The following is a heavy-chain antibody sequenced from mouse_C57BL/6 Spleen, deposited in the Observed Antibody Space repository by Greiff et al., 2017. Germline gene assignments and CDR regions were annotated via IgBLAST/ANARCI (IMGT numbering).Heavy chain of an antibody. V-gene: IGHV5-17*01. CDR1: GFTFSDYG. CDR2: ISSGSSTI. D-gene: IGHD5-5*01. Sequence: EVKLMESGGGLVKPGGSLKLSCAASGFTFSDYGMHWVRQAPETGLEWVAYISSGSSTIYYADTVKGRFTISRDNAKNTLFLQMTSLRSEDTAMYYCARPLPYYYAMDYWGQGTSVTVSS. J-gene: IGHJ4*01. CDR3: ARPLPYYYAMDY.